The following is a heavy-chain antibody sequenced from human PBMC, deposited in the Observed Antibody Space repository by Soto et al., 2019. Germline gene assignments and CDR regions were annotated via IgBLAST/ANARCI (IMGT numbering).Heavy chain of an antibody. J-gene: IGHJ6*02. CDR1: GFTFSSYG. D-gene: IGHD6-6*01. Sequence: VGSLRLSCAASGFTFSSYGMHWVRQAPGKGLEWVAVISYDGSNKYYADSVKGRFTISRDNSKNTLYLQMNSLRAEDTAVYYCAKDRDYSSSYYYYGMDVWGQGTTVNVSS. CDR3: AKDRDYSSSYYYYGMDV. CDR2: ISYDGSNK. V-gene: IGHV3-30*18.